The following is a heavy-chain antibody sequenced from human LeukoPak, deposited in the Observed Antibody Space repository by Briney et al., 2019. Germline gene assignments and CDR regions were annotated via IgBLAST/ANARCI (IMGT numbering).Heavy chain of an antibody. CDR2: LYYSGST. Sequence: PSETLSLTCTVSGASISTYYWSWIRQPPGKGLEWIAYLYYSGSTNYNPSLKSRVTISVDTSKNQFSLHLSSVTAADTAVYYCARGFHSVYPAHFDFWGQGTLVTVSS. CDR1: GASISTYY. D-gene: IGHD2-15*01. V-gene: IGHV4-59*01. J-gene: IGHJ4*02. CDR3: ARGFHSVYPAHFDF.